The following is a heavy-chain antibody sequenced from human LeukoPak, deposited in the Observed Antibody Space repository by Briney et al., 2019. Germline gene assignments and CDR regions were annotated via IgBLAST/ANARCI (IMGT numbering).Heavy chain of an antibody. D-gene: IGHD2-2*01. CDR1: GGSISSSSYY. Sequence: SETLSLTCTVSGGSISSSSYYWGWIRQPPGKGLEWIGSIYYSGSTYYNPSLKSRVTISVDTSKNQFSLKLSSVTAADTAVYYCARGGDIVVVPAAHGAFDIWGQGTMVTVSS. J-gene: IGHJ3*02. CDR2: IYYSGST. CDR3: ARGGDIVVVPAAHGAFDI. V-gene: IGHV4-39*07.